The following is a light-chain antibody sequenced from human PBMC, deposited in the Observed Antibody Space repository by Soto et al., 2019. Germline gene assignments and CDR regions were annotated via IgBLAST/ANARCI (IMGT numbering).Light chain of an antibody. Sequence: QSALTQPPSASGSPGQSVTISCTGTSSDVGKYDYVSWFQHHPGKAPKLIIYEVSKRPSGVPDRFSGSKSGSTASLTVSGLQTEDEAEYFCSSFADGFNVVFGGGTKLTVL. CDR3: SSFADGFNVV. J-gene: IGLJ2*01. V-gene: IGLV2-8*01. CDR1: SSDVGKYDY. CDR2: EVS.